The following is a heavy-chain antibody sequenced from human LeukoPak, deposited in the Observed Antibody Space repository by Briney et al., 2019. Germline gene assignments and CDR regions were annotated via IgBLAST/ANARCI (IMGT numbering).Heavy chain of an antibody. CDR1: GGSISSSSYY. CDR3: ARVPCPLYSSSWCNWFDP. V-gene: IGHV4-39*07. J-gene: IGHJ5*02. Sequence: KASETLSLTCTVSGGSISSSSYYWGWIRQPPGKGLEWIGSIYYSGSTNYNPSLKSRVTISVDTSKNQFSLKLSSVTAADTAVYYCARVPCPLYSSSWCNWFDPWGQGTLVTVSS. D-gene: IGHD6-13*01. CDR2: IYYSGST.